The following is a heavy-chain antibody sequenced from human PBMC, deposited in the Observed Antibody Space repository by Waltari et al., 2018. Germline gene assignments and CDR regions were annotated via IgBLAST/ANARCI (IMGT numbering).Heavy chain of an antibody. CDR1: GYSISSGYY. J-gene: IGHJ5*02. CDR2: IYHSGST. V-gene: IGHV4-38-2*02. CDR3: ARDCNYYDSSGYSWFDP. Sequence: QVQLQESGPGLVKPSETLSLTCAVSGYSISSGYYWGWIRQPPGKGLEWIGSIYHSGSTYDNPAVKSRVTISVDTSKNQFSLKRSSVTAADTAVYYCARDCNYYDSSGYSWFDPWGQGTLVTVSS. D-gene: IGHD3-22*01.